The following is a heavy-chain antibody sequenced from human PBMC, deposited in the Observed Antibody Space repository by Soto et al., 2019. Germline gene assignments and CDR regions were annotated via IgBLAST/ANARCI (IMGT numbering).Heavy chain of an antibody. CDR1: GGTFSSYA. D-gene: IGHD5-18*01. CDR3: AREASDTAIGLGMDV. Sequence: QVQLVQSGAEVKKPGSSVKVSCKASGGTFSSYAISWVRQAPGQGLEWMGGIIPIFGTANYAQKFQGRVTVTADESTSTAYTGLSSLRSEDTAVYYCAREASDTAIGLGMDVWGQGTTVTVSS. CDR2: IIPIFGTA. V-gene: IGHV1-69*01. J-gene: IGHJ6*02.